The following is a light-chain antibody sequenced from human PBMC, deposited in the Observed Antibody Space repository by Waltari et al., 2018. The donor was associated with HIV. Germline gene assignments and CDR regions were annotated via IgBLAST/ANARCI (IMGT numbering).Light chain of an antibody. CDR1: QNVFYSSNNRNY. CDR3: QQTYTIPPT. CDR2: WAS. J-gene: IGKJ4*01. V-gene: IGKV4-1*01. Sequence: DIVMTQSPDSLAVSLGERATIKCKSSQNVFYSSNNRNYLSWYQQKPGQPPKLIMYWASSRQSGVPDRFSGSGSGTDFTRTISSLQAEDVAVYFCQQTYTIPPTFGGGTKVEIK.